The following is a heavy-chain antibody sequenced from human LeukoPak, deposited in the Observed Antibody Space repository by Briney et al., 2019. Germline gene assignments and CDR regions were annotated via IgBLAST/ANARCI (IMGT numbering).Heavy chain of an antibody. CDR3: ARWQYTISSGWFDP. D-gene: IGHD6-6*01. CDR1: GGSISSRY. Sequence: SETLSLTCTLSGGSISSRYWSWIRQPPGKGLEWIGSIYYSGGTNYNPSLQSRVTISVDTSKIQFSLKLSSVTAADTAVYYCARWQYTISSGWFDPWGQGTLVTVS. V-gene: IGHV4-59*08. CDR2: IYYSGGT. J-gene: IGHJ5*02.